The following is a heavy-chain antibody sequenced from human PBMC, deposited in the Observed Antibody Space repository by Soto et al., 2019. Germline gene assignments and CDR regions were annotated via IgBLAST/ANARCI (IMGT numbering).Heavy chain of an antibody. V-gene: IGHV4-59*01. CDR1: GGSIITYY. D-gene: IGHD6-19*01. J-gene: IGHJ6*02. CDR2: IYYSGST. Sequence: PSETLSLTCTDHGGSIITYYWSWIRQPPGKGLEWIGYIYYSGSTSYNPSLKSRVTISVDTSKNQFSLKLRSVTAADTAVYYCASDRSSGWDQGYGMDVWGQGTTVTVSS. CDR3: ASDRSSGWDQGYGMDV.